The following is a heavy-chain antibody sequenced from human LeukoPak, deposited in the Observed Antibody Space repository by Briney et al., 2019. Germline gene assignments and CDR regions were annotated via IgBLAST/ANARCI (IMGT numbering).Heavy chain of an antibody. D-gene: IGHD3-3*01. J-gene: IGHJ5*02. CDR2: IYYSGST. CDR1: GYSISSGYY. V-gene: IGHV4-38-2*02. Sequence: SETLSLTCTVSGYSISSGYYWGWIRPPPGKGLEWIGSIYYSGSTYYNPSLKSRVTISVDTSKNQFSLKLSSVTAADTAVYYCARDGVNGFDPWGQGTLVTVSS. CDR3: ARDGVNGFDP.